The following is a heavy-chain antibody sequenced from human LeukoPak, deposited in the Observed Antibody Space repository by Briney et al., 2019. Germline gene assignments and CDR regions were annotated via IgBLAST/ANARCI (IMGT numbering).Heavy chain of an antibody. CDR2: ITTYNGNR. J-gene: IGHJ4*02. Sequence: ASVKVSCKASGYTLSDYGISWVRQAPGQGLEWVGWITTYNGNRKYAEKFQGRVTMTTDTSTSTYYMEMRSLRSDDTAIYYCARDCSNGVCFPRDYWGQGTLVTVSS. V-gene: IGHV1-18*01. D-gene: IGHD2-8*01. CDR1: GYTLSDYG. CDR3: ARDCSNGVCFPRDY.